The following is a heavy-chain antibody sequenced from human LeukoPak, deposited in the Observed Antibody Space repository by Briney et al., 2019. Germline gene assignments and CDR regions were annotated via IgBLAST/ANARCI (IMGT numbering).Heavy chain of an antibody. V-gene: IGHV3-30*03. CDR3: ATKLDNYFDY. D-gene: IGHD1-1*01. J-gene: IGHJ4*02. CDR2: ISYDGTNK. CDR1: AFSFSRYG. Sequence: GGSLRLSCAASAFSFSRYGMHWVRQAPGKGLEWVAVISYDGTNKYYGDSVKGRFTISRDNSKNTLYLQMNSLRAEDTAVYYCATKLDNYFDYWGQGTLVAVSS.